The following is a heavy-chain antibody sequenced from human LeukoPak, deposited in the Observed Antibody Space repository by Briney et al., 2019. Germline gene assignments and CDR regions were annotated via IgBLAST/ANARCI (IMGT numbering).Heavy chain of an antibody. CDR2: IKSKTDGGTT. CDR1: GFTFINAW. V-gene: IGHV3-15*01. Sequence: GGSLRLSCAASGFTFINAWMNWVRQAPGKGLEWVGRIKSKTDGGTTDYAAPVKGRFTISRDDSKNTLYLQMNSLKTEDTAVYYCTTTGGGQQLGPLDYWGQGTLVTVSS. CDR3: TTTGGGQQLGPLDY. J-gene: IGHJ4*02. D-gene: IGHD6-13*01.